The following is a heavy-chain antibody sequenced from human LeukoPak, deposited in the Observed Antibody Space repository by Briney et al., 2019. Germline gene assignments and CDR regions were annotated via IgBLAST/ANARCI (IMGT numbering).Heavy chain of an antibody. CDR2: LSGSGTAT. V-gene: IGHV3-23*01. J-gene: IGHJ6*03. D-gene: IGHD2-21*01. CDR1: QFTFSRFA. Sequence: GGSLRLSCEASQFTFSRFAMSWIRQAPGTGLQWVSTLSGSGTATYYADSVKGRFTTSRDNSKDTLYLQMDSLRADDTAVYYCAKHLGSHSFLFYYMDVWGTGTSVIVSS. CDR3: AKHLGSHSFLFYYMDV.